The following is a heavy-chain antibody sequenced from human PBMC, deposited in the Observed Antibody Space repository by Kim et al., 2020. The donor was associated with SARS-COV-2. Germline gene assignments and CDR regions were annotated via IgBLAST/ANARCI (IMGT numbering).Heavy chain of an antibody. V-gene: IGHV4-59*08. J-gene: IGHJ5*02. D-gene: IGHD3-16*01. CDR1: GGSISTYH. CDR2: VSYSGST. Sequence: SETLSLTCTVSGGSISTYHWTWIRQPPGKGLEWIGYVSYSGSTNYNPSLKSRVTISIDTSRNQFSLKLSSVTAADTAVYYCARHGDDFGWGYFDPWGQGTLVTVSS. CDR3: ARHGDDFGWGYFDP.